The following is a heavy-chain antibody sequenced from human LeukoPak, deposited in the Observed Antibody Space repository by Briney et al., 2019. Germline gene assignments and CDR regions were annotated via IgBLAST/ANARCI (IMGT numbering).Heavy chain of an antibody. CDR3: ARDGYSYGYGSRYFDY. CDR2: INTNTGNP. D-gene: IGHD5-18*01. J-gene: IGHJ4*02. Sequence: ASVKVSCKASGYTFTSYTMNWVRQAPGQGLEWMGWINTNTGNPTYAQGFTGRFVFSLDTSVSTAYLQISSLKAEDTAVYYCARDGYSYGYGSRYFDYWGQGTLVTVSS. V-gene: IGHV7-4-1*02. CDR1: GYTFTSYT.